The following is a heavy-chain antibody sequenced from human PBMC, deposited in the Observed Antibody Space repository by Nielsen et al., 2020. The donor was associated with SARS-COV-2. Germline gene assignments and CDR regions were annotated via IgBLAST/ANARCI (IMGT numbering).Heavy chain of an antibody. V-gene: IGHV1-18*04. CDR3: ASRYNWKWGFDP. Sequence: ASVKVSCKASGYTFTGYYMHWVRQAPGQGLEWMGRINPNNGNTNYAQKLQGRVTMTTDTSTSTAYMELRSLRSDDTAVYYCASRYNWKWGFDPWGQGTLVTVSS. J-gene: IGHJ5*02. CDR2: INPNNGNT. CDR1: GYTFTGYY. D-gene: IGHD1-20*01.